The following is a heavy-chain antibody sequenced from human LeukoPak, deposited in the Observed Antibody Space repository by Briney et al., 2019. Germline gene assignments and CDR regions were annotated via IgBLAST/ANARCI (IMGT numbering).Heavy chain of an antibody. D-gene: IGHD2-15*01. J-gene: IGHJ4*02. CDR2: IKQDGSVA. Sequence: HPGGSLRLSCVGSGITFSRYWMNWVRQAPGKGLEWVAIIKQDGSVAHYVDSVKGRLTISRDNAKNSLYLQINNLRAEDTAVYYCAGGQGYLIQLWGQGTLVTVSS. CDR1: GITFSRYW. CDR3: AGGQGYLIQL. V-gene: IGHV3-7*01.